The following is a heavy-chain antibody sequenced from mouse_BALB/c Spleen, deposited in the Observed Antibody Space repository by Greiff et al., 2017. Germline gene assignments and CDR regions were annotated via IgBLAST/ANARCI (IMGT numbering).Heavy chain of an antibody. J-gene: IGHJ2*01. CDR1: GFTFSSYG. D-gene: IGHD1-1*01. CDR3: ARGVLRYYFDY. V-gene: IGHV5-6*01. Sequence: EVKLQESGGDLVKPGGSLKLSCAASGFTFSSYGMSWVRQTPDKRLEWVATISSGGSYTYYPDSVKGRFTISRDNAKNTLYLQMSSLKSEDTAMYYCARGVLRYYFDYWGQGTTLTVSS. CDR2: ISSGGSYT.